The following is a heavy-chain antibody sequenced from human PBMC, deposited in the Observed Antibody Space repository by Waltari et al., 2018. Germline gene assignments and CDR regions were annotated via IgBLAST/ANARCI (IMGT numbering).Heavy chain of an antibody. CDR2: VEPAERET. V-gene: IGHV1-69-2*01. CDR1: GYTFTDYY. CDR3: ATVLTTVPTYWFDP. J-gene: IGHJ5*02. Sequence: EVQLVQSGAEVKKPGATVKISCKASGYTFTDYYIHWVQQAPGKGLEWMGRVEPAERETIYAEKVQGRVTITAETSTDTAYMELSSLRSEDTAVYYCATVLTTVPTYWFDPWGQGTLVTVSS. D-gene: IGHD4-4*01.